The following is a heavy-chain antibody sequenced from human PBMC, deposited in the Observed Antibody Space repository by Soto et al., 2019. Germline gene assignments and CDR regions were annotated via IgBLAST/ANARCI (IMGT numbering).Heavy chain of an antibody. CDR1: GGTFSSYA. J-gene: IGHJ6*02. D-gene: IGHD3-16*01. Sequence: SVKVSCKAFGGTFSSYAISWVRQAPGQGLEWMGGIIPIFGTANYAQKFQGRVTITADESTSTAYMELSSLRSEDTAVYYCARDLKNRTVGEYYYYYGMDVWGQGTTVTVSS. CDR2: IIPIFGTA. V-gene: IGHV1-69*13. CDR3: ARDLKNRTVGEYYYYYGMDV.